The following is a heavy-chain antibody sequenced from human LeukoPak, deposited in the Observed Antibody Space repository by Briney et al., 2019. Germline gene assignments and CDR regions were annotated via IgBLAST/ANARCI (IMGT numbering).Heavy chain of an antibody. CDR2: ITSGTSNM. V-gene: IGHV3-48*01. CDR1: GFTFSAYS. J-gene: IGHJ6*03. Sequence: GASLRLSCAAAGFTFSAYSMNWVRQAPGKGLEWVSYITSGTSNMYYADSVKGRFTISRDNAKNSLYLQMNSLRAEDTGVYYCSRVRGSYYMDVGGKGTTVTVSS. CDR3: SRVRGSYYMDV.